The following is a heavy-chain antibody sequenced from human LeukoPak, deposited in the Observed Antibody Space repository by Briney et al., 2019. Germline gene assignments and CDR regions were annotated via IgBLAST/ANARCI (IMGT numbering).Heavy chain of an antibody. Sequence: GGSLRLSCAASGFTFSSYWMSWVRQAPGKGLEWVSGISGSGDITYYADSVKGRFTISRDNAKNSLYLQMNSLRAEDTAVYYCARAPRMGYYYYYMDVWGKGTTVTVSS. CDR1: GFTFSSYW. CDR3: ARAPRMGYYYYYMDV. J-gene: IGHJ6*03. V-gene: IGHV3-23*01. CDR2: ISGSGDIT. D-gene: IGHD2-8*01.